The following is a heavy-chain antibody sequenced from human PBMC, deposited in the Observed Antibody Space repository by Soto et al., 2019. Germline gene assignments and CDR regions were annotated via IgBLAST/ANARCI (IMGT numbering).Heavy chain of an antibody. J-gene: IGHJ6*02. CDR1: GFTFSSYS. V-gene: IGHV3-21*04. D-gene: IGHD2-2*01. Sequence: GGSLRLSCAASGFTFSSYSMNWVRQAPGKGLEWVSSISSSSSYIYYADSVKGRFTISRDNAKNSLYLQMNSLRVEDTAVYYCARGQDIVVVPAKDGGGMDVWGQGTTVTVSS. CDR3: ARGQDIVVVPAKDGGGMDV. CDR2: ISSSSSYI.